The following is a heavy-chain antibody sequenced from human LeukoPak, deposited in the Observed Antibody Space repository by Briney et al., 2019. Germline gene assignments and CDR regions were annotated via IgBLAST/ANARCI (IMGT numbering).Heavy chain of an antibody. Sequence: SETLSLTCTVSGGSISSSSYYWGWIRQPPGKGLEWIGSIYYSGSTYYNPSLKSRVTLSVDTSKNQFSLNLSSVTAADTAVYYCARDRDNSRWYSWFDPWGQGTLATVSS. V-gene: IGHV4-39*02. CDR2: IYYSGST. CDR3: ARDRDNSRWYSWFDP. D-gene: IGHD6-13*01. J-gene: IGHJ5*02. CDR1: GGSISSSSYY.